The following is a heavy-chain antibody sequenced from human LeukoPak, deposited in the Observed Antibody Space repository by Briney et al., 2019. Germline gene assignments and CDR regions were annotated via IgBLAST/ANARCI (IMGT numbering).Heavy chain of an antibody. J-gene: IGHJ4*02. CDR3: ARGTRYCTNGVCYTGDYFDY. CDR2: MNPNSGNT. Sequence: ASVKVSCKASGYTFTSYDINWVRQATGQGLEWMGWMNPNSGNTGYAQKFQGRVTMTRNTSISTAYMELSSLRSEDTAVHYCARGTRYCTNGVCYTGDYFDYWGQGTLVTVSS. D-gene: IGHD2-8*01. V-gene: IGHV1-8*01. CDR1: GYTFTSYD.